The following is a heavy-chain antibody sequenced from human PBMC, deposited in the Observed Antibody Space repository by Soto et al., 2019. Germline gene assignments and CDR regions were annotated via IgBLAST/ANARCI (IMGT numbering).Heavy chain of an antibody. J-gene: IGHJ4*02. CDR1: GYTFTSYA. D-gene: IGHD4-17*01. CDR3: ASPMTTVTTFDY. CDR2: INAGNGNT. Sequence: QVQLVQSGAEVKKPGASVKVSCKASGYTFTSYAMHWVRQAPGQRLEWMGWINAGNGNTKYSQKFQGRGTITRDTSASTAYMELSSLRSEDTAVYYCASPMTTVTTFDYWGQGTLVTVSS. V-gene: IGHV1-3*01.